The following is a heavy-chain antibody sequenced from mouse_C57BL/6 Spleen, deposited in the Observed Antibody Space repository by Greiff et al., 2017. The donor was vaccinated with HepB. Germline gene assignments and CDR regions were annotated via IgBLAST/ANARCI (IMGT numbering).Heavy chain of an antibody. CDR1: GYTFTEYT. CDR2: FYPGSGSI. Sequence: QVHVKQSGAELVKPGASVKLSCKASGYTFTEYTIHWVKQRSGQGLEWIGWFYPGSGSIRYNEKFKDKATLTADKSSSTVYMELSRLTSEDSAVYFCAKHPHDGNPSYYAMDYWGHGTSVTVSS. D-gene: IGHD2-1*01. J-gene: IGHJ4*01. CDR3: AKHPHDGNPSYYAMDY. V-gene: IGHV1-62-2*01.